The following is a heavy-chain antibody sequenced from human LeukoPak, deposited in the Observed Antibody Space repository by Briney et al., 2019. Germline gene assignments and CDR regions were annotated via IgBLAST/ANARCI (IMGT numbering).Heavy chain of an antibody. CDR2: VSDSGVNT. V-gene: IGHV3-23*01. Sequence: GGSLRLSCEASGFSFSGYAMSWVRQAPGKGLDWVSGVSDSGVNTYYADSVKGRFTISRDNAKNSLYLQMNSLRAEDTAVYYCARGLGIAAAGNYGYWGQGTLVTVSS. CDR1: GFSFSGYA. J-gene: IGHJ4*02. CDR3: ARGLGIAAAGNYGY. D-gene: IGHD6-13*01.